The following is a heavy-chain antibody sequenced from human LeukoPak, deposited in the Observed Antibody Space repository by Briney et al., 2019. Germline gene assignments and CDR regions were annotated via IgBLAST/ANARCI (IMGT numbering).Heavy chain of an antibody. D-gene: IGHD1-26*01. CDR2: IYYSGST. Sequence: SETLSLTCTVSGGSISSYYWSWIRQPPGKGLEWIGYIYYSGSTNYNPSLKSRVTISVDTSKNQFSLKLSSVTAADTAVYYCARVLPGRWELRPLPDIWGQGTMVTVSS. J-gene: IGHJ3*02. CDR1: GGSISSYY. V-gene: IGHV4-59*01. CDR3: ARVLPGRWELRPLPDI.